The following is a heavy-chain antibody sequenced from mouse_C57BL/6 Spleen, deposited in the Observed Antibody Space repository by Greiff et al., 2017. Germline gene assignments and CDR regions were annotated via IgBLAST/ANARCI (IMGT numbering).Heavy chain of an antibody. V-gene: IGHV1-20*01. Sequence: VQLQQSGPELVKPGDSVKVSCKASGYSFTGYFMNWVMQSPGKSLEWIGRINPCNGDTFYNQKFKGKATLTADKSSSTAHMELRSLTSEDSAVYYCARAAYYGRHDIDYWGQGTTLTVSS. CDR1: GYSFTGYF. CDR2: INPCNGDT. CDR3: ARAAYYGRHDIDY. J-gene: IGHJ2*01. D-gene: IGHD1-1*01.